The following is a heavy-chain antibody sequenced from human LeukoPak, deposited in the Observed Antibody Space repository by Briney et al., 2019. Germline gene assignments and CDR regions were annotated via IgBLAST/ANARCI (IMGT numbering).Heavy chain of an antibody. Sequence: KPGGSLRLSCAASGFTFSSYWMSWVRQAPGKGLEWVSSISSSSSYIYYADSVKGRFTISRDNSKNTLYLQMNSLRAEDTAVYYCAKDLYCYAGNCYPRQDAEYFQHWSQGTLVTVSS. CDR3: AKDLYCYAGNCYPRQDAEYFQH. CDR1: GFTFSSYW. D-gene: IGHD2-15*01. J-gene: IGHJ1*01. V-gene: IGHV3-21*01. CDR2: ISSSSSYI.